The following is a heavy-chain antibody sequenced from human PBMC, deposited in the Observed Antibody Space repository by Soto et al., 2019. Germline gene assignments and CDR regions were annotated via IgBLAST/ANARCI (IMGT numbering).Heavy chain of an antibody. CDR3: VKYSSLSYFGGGGGYYFDY. D-gene: IGHD3-16*01. J-gene: IGHJ4*02. CDR2: IDNSGATT. Sequence: EAQLLESGGGLIQPGGSVRLSCAASGIAFSAYAMNWVRQAPGRGLEWVSTIDNSGATTYYADSVRGRFTISRDNSKNTVYLQMNSLGAEDTAVYYCVKYSSLSYFGGGGGYYFDYWGRGTLVTVSP. CDR1: GIAFSAYA. V-gene: IGHV3-23*01.